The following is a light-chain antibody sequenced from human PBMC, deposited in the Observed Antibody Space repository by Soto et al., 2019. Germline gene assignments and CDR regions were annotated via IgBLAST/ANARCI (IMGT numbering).Light chain of an antibody. CDR1: QSVSSN. CDR3: QQYDSSPYT. V-gene: IGKV3-15*01. Sequence: EIVMTQSPATPSVSPGERATLSCRASQSVSSNLAWYQQKPGQAPRLLIYGASTRATGIPARFSGSGSGTDFTLTVSRLEPEDFAVYYCQQYDSSPYTFGQGTKVDIK. CDR2: GAS. J-gene: IGKJ2*01.